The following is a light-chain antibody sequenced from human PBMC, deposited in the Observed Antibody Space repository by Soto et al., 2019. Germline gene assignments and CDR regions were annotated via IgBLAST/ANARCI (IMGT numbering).Light chain of an antibody. Sequence: DIVMTQSPDSLAVSLGERATINCKSSQSVLYRSNNKNYLAWYQQRPGQPPRLLIYWASTRESGVPDRFTGSGSGTDFTLTISSLQAEDVAVYYCQQYYSSPLTFGGGPKVDIK. CDR3: QQYYSSPLT. CDR1: QSVLYRSNNKNY. V-gene: IGKV4-1*01. CDR2: WAS. J-gene: IGKJ4*01.